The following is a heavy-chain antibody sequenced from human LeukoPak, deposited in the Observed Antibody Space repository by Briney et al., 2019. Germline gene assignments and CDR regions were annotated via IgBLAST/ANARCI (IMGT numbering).Heavy chain of an antibody. Sequence: SETLSLTCTVSGGSISSSSYYWGWIRQPPGKGLEWIGSIYHSGSTYYNPSLKSRVTISVDTSKNQFSLKLSSVTAADTAVYYCARDEAARAFDYWGQGTLVTVSS. J-gene: IGHJ4*02. CDR3: ARDEAARAFDY. D-gene: IGHD6-6*01. V-gene: IGHV4-39*07. CDR1: GGSISSSSYY. CDR2: IYHSGST.